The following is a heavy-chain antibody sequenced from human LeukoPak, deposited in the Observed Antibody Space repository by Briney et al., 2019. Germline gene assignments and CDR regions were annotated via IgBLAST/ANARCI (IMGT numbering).Heavy chain of an antibody. CDR1: GGSFSGYY. CDR3: ARFRSSSFYYYYYMDV. Sequence: SETLSLTCAVYGGSFSGYYWSWIRQPPGKGLEWIGEINHSGSTNYNPSLKSRVTISVDTSKNQFSLKLSSVTAADTAVYYCARFRSSSFYYYYYMDVWGKGTTVTVSS. D-gene: IGHD6-6*01. CDR2: INHSGST. J-gene: IGHJ6*03. V-gene: IGHV4-34*01.